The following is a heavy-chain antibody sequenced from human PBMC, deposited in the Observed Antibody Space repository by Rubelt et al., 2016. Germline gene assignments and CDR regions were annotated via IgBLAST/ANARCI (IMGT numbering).Heavy chain of an antibody. D-gene: IGHD1-26*01. Sequence: GLTFSGSAMHWVRQASGKGLEWVGRIRSKANNYATAYAASVKGRFTISRDDSKNTAYLQMNSLRVEDTAVYYCARDHGSYSNWGQGTLVTVSS. CDR1: GLTFSGSA. CDR3: ARDHGSYSN. CDR2: IRSKANNYAT. V-gene: IGHV3-73*01. J-gene: IGHJ4*02.